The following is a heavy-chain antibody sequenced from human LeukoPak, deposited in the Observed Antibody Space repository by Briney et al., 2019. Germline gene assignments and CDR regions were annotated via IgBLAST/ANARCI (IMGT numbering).Heavy chain of an antibody. CDR1: GGSLSDYF. D-gene: IGHD2-15*01. Sequence: SETLSLTCAVYGGSLSDYFWSWIRQPPGKGLGWIVEINHSGGTIYNPSLKSRVSISVDTSKSQFSLRLSSVTAADTAVYYCALRGHCSGGSCFFDYFYGMDVWGQGTTVTVSS. V-gene: IGHV4-34*01. CDR3: ALRGHCSGGSCFFDYFYGMDV. J-gene: IGHJ6*02. CDR2: INHSGGT.